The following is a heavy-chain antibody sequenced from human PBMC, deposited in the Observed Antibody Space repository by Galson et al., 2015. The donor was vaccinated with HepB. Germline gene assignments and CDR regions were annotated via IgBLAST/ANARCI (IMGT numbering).Heavy chain of an antibody. D-gene: IGHD3-22*01. J-gene: IGHJ6*02. CDR2: IYLADSDT. CDR3: ARQKSFDSSGCCGMDV. CDR1: GYSFTDYW. Sequence: QSGAEVKKPGESLKISCKGSGYSFTDYWIGWVRQMPGKGLEWMGLIYLADSDTRYSPSFQGQVTISADKSITTAYLQWSSLKASDTAMYYCARQKSFDSSGCCGMDVWGQGTTVTVSS. V-gene: IGHV5-51*01.